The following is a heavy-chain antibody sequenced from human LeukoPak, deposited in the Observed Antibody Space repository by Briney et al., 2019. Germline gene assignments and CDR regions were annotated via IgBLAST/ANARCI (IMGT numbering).Heavy chain of an antibody. Sequence: GGSLRLSCAASGFTFSDYYMSWIRQAPGKGLEWVSYISSSGSTIYYADSVKGRFTISRDNAKNSLYLQMNSLRAEDTAVYYCASITPYDFWSGYTFDYWGQGTLVTVSS. V-gene: IGHV3-11*04. CDR1: GFTFSDYY. CDR3: ASITPYDFWSGYTFDY. D-gene: IGHD3-3*01. J-gene: IGHJ4*02. CDR2: ISSSGSTI.